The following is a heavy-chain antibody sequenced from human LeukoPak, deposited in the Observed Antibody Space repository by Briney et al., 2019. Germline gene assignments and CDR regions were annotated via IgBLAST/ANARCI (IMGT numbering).Heavy chain of an antibody. V-gene: IGHV3-7*01. CDR2: IKQDGSEK. Sequence: PGGSPRLSCAASGFTFSNYWMNWVRQAPGKGLEWVANIKQDGSEKDYVDSVKGRFTISRDNAKNSLYLQMNSLRAEDTAVYYCARDWPYSSDAFDIWGQGTMVTVSS. D-gene: IGHD2-15*01. J-gene: IGHJ3*02. CDR3: ARDWPYSSDAFDI. CDR1: GFTFSNYW.